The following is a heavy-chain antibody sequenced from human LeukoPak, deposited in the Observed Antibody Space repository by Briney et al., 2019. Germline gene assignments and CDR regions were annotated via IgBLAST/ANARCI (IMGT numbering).Heavy chain of an antibody. D-gene: IGHD2-15*01. Sequence: GSSVKVSCKASGGTFSSYTISWVRQAPGQGLEWMGRIIPILGIANYAQKFQGRVTITADKSTSTAYMELSSLRSEDTAVYYCARRTRELGYCSGGSCYHDAFDIWGQGTMVTVSS. CDR3: ARRTRELGYCSGGSCYHDAFDI. J-gene: IGHJ3*02. CDR2: IIPILGIA. CDR1: GGTFSSYT. V-gene: IGHV1-69*02.